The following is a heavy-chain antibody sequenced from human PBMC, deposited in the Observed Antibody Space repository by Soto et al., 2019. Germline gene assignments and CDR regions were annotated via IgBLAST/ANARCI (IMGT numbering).Heavy chain of an antibody. CDR1: GGSISSGGYY. V-gene: IGHV4-31*03. CDR2: IYYSGST. CDR3: AVGVGDYGDNWFDP. Sequence: QVQLQESGPGLVKPSQTLSVTCTVSGGSISSGGYYWSWIRRQPGKGLEWIGYIYYSGSTYYNPSLKSRVIISVDTSKNQFSLKLSSVTAADTAVYYCAVGVGDYGDNWFDPWGQGTLVTVS. D-gene: IGHD4-17*01. J-gene: IGHJ5*02.